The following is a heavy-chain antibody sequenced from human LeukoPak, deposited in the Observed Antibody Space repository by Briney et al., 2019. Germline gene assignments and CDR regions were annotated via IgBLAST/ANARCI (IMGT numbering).Heavy chain of an antibody. CDR3: AKEGCSGGSCYAHYYYYGMDV. CDR2: IYSGGST. D-gene: IGHD2-15*01. V-gene: IGHV3-53*01. J-gene: IGHJ6*02. CDR1: GFTFSDYY. Sequence: GGSLRLSCAASGFTFSDYYMSWVRQAPGKGLEWVSVIYSGGSTYYADSVKGRFTISRDNSKNTLYLQMNSLRAEDTAVYYCAKEGCSGGSCYAHYYYYGMDVWGQGTTVTVSS.